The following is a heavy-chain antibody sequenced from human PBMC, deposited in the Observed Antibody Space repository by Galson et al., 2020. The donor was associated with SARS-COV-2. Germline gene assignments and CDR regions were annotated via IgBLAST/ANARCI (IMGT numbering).Heavy chain of an antibody. CDR2: ISSNGGST. D-gene: IGHD2-15*01. J-gene: IGHJ6*02. V-gene: IGHV3-64D*06. Sequence: GESLKISCSASGFTFSSYAMHWVRQAPGKGLEYVSAISSNGGSTYYADSVKGRFTISRDNSKNTLYLQMSSLRAEDTAVYYCVKVSLQPWDYSTVGYYYGMDGWGQGTTVTVSS. CDR1: GFTFSSYA. CDR3: VKVSLQPWDYSTVGYYYGMDG.